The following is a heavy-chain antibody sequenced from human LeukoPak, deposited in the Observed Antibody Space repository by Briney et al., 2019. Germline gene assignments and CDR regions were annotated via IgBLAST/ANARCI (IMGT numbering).Heavy chain of an antibody. CDR3: ARDANSIAARRDYYYGMDV. V-gene: IGHV3-23*01. Sequence: GESLRLSCAASGFTFSTYHMSWVRQAPGKGLEWVPAINTNGDRTFYADSVKGRFTISRDNSKNTLYLQMNSLRAEDTAVYYCARDANSIAARRDYYYGMDVWGQGTTVTVSS. J-gene: IGHJ6*02. D-gene: IGHD6-6*01. CDR2: INTNGDRT. CDR1: GFTFSTYH.